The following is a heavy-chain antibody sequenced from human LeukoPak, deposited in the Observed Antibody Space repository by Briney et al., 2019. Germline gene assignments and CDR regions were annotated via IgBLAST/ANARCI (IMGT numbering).Heavy chain of an antibody. CDR1: GGSISTSNYS. CDR3: ASYFTAMAEYYFDY. CDR2: IYYSGST. Sequence: SETLSLTCTVSGGSISTSNYSWSWIRQPPGKGLEWIGYIYYSGSTYYNPSLKSRVTISVDTSKNQFSLKLSSVTAADTAVYYCASYFTAMAEYYFDYWGQGTLVTVSS. D-gene: IGHD5-18*01. V-gene: IGHV4-30-4*07. J-gene: IGHJ4*02.